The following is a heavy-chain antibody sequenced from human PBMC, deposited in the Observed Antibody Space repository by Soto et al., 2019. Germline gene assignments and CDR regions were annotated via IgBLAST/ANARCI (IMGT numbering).Heavy chain of an antibody. CDR3: ARGGNFWSGPSPY. D-gene: IGHD3-3*01. CDR1: GFTFSSYA. Sequence: WGSLRLSCSASGFTFSSYAMHWFRQAPGKGLDWVAVISYDGSNKYYADSVRGRFTISRDNSRNTLYLQINSLRPEDTAVYYCARGGNFWSGPSPYWGQGTLVTVSS. V-gene: IGHV3-30-3*01. J-gene: IGHJ4*02. CDR2: ISYDGSNK.